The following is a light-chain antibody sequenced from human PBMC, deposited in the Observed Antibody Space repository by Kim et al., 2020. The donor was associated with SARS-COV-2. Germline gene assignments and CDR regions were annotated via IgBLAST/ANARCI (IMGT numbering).Light chain of an antibody. Sequence: SPGERATLSCRASQSISSNLAWYQQKPGQAPRLLIYAASTRATGIRARFSGSGSETEFALTISSLQSEDFAVYYCQQYNNRPSWTFGQGTKVDIK. V-gene: IGKV3-15*01. CDR3: QQYNNRPSWT. J-gene: IGKJ1*01. CDR1: QSISSN. CDR2: AAS.